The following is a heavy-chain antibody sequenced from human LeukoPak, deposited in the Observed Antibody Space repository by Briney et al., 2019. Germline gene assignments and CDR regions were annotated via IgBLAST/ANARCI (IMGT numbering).Heavy chain of an antibody. CDR3: AKEGHYDSSGYTTFDY. J-gene: IGHJ4*02. Sequence: PSETLSLTCTVWVRFIRSCYCRGIRQPRRKGLEGVGYNYYSGSTNYNPSLKSRVTISVDTSKNQFSLKLSTVPAAATAVYYCAKEGHYDSSGYTTFDYWGQGTLVTVSS. V-gene: IGHV4-59*01. CDR2: NYYSGST. CDR1: VRFIRSCY. D-gene: IGHD3-22*01.